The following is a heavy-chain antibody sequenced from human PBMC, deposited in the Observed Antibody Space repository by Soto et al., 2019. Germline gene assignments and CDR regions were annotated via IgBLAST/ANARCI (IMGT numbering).Heavy chain of an antibody. V-gene: IGHV3-73*01. Sequence: EVQLVESGGGLVQPGGSLKLSCAVSGFTFSGSAMHWVRQASGKGLEWVGRIRTKANSYATAYAASVKGRFTISRDDSTNTAYLQMNSLKTEDTSVYYCTSPRDGNWFDPWGQGTLVTVSS. CDR2: IRTKANSYAT. J-gene: IGHJ5*02. CDR3: TSPRDGNWFDP. CDR1: GFTFSGSA.